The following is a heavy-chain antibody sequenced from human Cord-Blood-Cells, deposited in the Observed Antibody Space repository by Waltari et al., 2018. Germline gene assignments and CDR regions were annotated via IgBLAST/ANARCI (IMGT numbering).Heavy chain of an antibody. Sequence: QVQLPQSGPGLVKPSATLSLTCTVSGRSISSYSWSLVRRPPGKGLEGIGYIYYSGSTNDNPSLKSRVTISVDTSKNQFSLKLSSVTAADTAVYYCAGGKKEWLLGYFDYWGQGTLVTVSS. J-gene: IGHJ4*02. D-gene: IGHD3-3*01. CDR3: AGGKKEWLLGYFDY. V-gene: IGHV4-59*01. CDR1: GRSISSYS. CDR2: IYYSGST.